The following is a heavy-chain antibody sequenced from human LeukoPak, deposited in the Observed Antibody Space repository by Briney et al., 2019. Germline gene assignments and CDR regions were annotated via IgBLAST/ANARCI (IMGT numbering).Heavy chain of an antibody. D-gene: IGHD4-23*01. CDR2: ISYDGSNK. J-gene: IGHJ4*02. V-gene: IGHV3-30*18. CDR1: GGTFSSYA. CDR3: AKNLISYGGAPNFDY. Sequence: SCKASGGTFSSYAISWVRQAPGKGLEWVAVISYDGSNKYYADSVKGRFTISRDNSKNTLYLQMNSLRAEDTAVYYCAKNLISYGGAPNFDYWGQGTLVTVSS.